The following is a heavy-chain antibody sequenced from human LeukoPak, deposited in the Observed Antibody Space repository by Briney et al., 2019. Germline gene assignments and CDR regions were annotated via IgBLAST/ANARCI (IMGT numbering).Heavy chain of an antibody. CDR3: ARGWGIPAPISWFDP. CDR2: IIPILGIT. V-gene: IGHV1-69*04. D-gene: IGHD2-2*01. J-gene: IGHJ5*02. CDR1: GGTFSSYA. Sequence: SVKVSCKASGGTFSSYAINWVRQAPGQGLEWMGSIIPILGITNYAQKFQGRVTITTDESSSTAYMELSSLRSDDTAIYYCARGWGIPAPISWFDPWGQGTLVTVSS.